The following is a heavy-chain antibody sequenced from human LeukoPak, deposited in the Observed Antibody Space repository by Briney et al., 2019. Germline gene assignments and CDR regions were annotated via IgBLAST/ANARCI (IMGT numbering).Heavy chain of an antibody. V-gene: IGHV3-74*03. CDR3: VRGSLRLPRSTPDY. Sequence: RPGGSLRLSCGVSGFSFTNYWMHWVRQDPGKGLVWVSYISSDGSVTKYADSVKGRFAISRDNAVNTLYLQMNSLRVEDTAVYYCVRGSLRLPRSTPDYWGQGTLVTVSS. CDR2: ISSDGSVT. J-gene: IGHJ4*02. CDR1: GFSFTNYW. D-gene: IGHD2-21*02.